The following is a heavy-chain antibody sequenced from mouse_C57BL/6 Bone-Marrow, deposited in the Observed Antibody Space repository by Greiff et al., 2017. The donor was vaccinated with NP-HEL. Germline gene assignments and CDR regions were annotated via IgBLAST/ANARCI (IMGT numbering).Heavy chain of an antibody. CDR3: AKNCCYYGSSYENYAMDY. CDR1: GFSLTSYG. Sequence: QVQLQQSGPGLVQPSQSLSITCTVSGFSLTSYGVHWVRQSPGKGLEWLGVIWRGGSTDYNAAFMSRLSITKDNSKSQVFFKMNSLQADDTAIYYCAKNCCYYGSSYENYAMDYWGQGTSVTVSS. CDR2: IWRGGST. J-gene: IGHJ4*01. D-gene: IGHD1-1*01. V-gene: IGHV2-5*01.